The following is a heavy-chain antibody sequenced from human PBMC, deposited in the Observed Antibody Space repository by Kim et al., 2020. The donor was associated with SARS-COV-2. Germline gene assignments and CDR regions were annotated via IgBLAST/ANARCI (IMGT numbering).Heavy chain of an antibody. D-gene: IGHD6-19*01. J-gene: IGHJ5*02. V-gene: IGHV1-46*01. Sequence: AQKFQGRVTSTMATSTSTVYMELSSLRSEDTAVYYCARPYSSGFSGWFDPWGQGTLVTVSS. CDR3: ARPYSSGFSGWFDP.